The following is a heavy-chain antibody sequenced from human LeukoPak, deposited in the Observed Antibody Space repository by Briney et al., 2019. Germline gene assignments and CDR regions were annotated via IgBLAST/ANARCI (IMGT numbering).Heavy chain of an antibody. CDR2: INPNSGGT. J-gene: IGHJ6*03. V-gene: IGHV1-2*02. Sequence: GASVKVSCKASGYTFTGYYIHWVRQAPGQGLEWMGWINPNSGGTNYAQKFQGRVTMTRDTSISTAYMELSRLRSDDTAVYYCARENDIVVVPAAIRDYYYMDVWGKGTTVTVSS. CDR1: GYTFTGYY. D-gene: IGHD2-2*02. CDR3: ARENDIVVVPAAIRDYYYMDV.